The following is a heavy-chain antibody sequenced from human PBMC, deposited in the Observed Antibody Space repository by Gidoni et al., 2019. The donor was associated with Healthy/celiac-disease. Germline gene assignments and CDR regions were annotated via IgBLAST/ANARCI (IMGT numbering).Heavy chain of an antibody. J-gene: IGHJ3*02. CDR1: GFTVSSYS. Sequence: EVPLVESGGGLVKPGGSLRLSCAASGFTVSSYSMNWVRQAPGKGLEWVSSISSSSSYIYYADSVKGRFTISRDNAKNSLYLQMNSLRAEDTAVYYCARDGITMVRGVIYDIWGQGTMVTVSS. CDR3: ARDGITMVRGVIYDI. D-gene: IGHD3-10*01. CDR2: ISSSSSYI. V-gene: IGHV3-21*01.